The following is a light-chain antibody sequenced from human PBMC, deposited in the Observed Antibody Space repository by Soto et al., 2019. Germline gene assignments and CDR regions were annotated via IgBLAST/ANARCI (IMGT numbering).Light chain of an antibody. J-gene: IGKJ2*01. CDR3: QQYNHWPPGP. V-gene: IGKV3-15*01. CDR2: GAS. CDR1: QSVSSN. Sequence: EIVMTQSPVTLSVSPGEGATLSCRASQSVSSNLAWYQQKPGQAPRLLIYGASTRATGIPARFSGNGSGTEFTLTISSLQSEDFAVHYCQQYNHWPPGPFGQGTNLEIK.